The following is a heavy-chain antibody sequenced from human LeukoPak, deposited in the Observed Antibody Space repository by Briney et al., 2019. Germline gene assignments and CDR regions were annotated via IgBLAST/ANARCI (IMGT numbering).Heavy chain of an antibody. Sequence: GGSLRLSCAASGFTFSSYAMHWVRQAPGKGLEWVAVISYDGSNKYYTDSVKGRFTISRDNSKNTLYLQMNSLRAEDTAVYYCAKNRIPTAITPDSWGQGTLVTVSS. CDR3: AKNRIPTAITPDS. D-gene: IGHD2-2*02. CDR1: GFTFSSYA. CDR2: ISYDGSNK. J-gene: IGHJ5*01. V-gene: IGHV3-30-3*02.